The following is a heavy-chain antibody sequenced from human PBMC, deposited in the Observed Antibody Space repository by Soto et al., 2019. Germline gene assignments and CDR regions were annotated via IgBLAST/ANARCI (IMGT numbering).Heavy chain of an antibody. CDR2: ISGSGGST. J-gene: IGHJ4*02. D-gene: IGHD6-13*01. V-gene: IGHV3-23*01. CDR1: GFTFSSYA. Sequence: GGSLRLSCAASGFTFSSYAMSWVRQAPGKVLEWVSAISGSGGSTYYADSVKGRFTISRDNSKNTLYLQMNSLRAEDTAVYYCAKKSSSWYYYFDYWGQGTLVTVSS. CDR3: AKKSSSWYYYFDY.